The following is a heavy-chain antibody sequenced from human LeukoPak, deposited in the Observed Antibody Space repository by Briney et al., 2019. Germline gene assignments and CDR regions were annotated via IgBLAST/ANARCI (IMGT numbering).Heavy chain of an antibody. CDR3: ATSPIVATIISFDY. Sequence: ASVKVSCKVSGYTLTELSMHWVRQAPGKGLEWMGGSDPEDGETIYAQKFQGRVTMTEDTSTDTAYMELSSLRSEDTAVYYCATSPIVATIISFDYWGQGTLVTVSS. D-gene: IGHD5-12*01. CDR1: GYTLTELS. CDR2: SDPEDGET. V-gene: IGHV1-24*01. J-gene: IGHJ4*02.